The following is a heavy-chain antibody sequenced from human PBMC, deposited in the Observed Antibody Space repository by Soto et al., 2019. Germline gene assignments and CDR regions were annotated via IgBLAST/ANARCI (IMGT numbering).Heavy chain of an antibody. J-gene: IGHJ6*02. CDR3: ARVGGYGMDV. Sequence: PSETQSLTCAVSGYSISSGYYWGWIRQPPGKGLEWIGSIYHSGSTYYNPSLKSRVTISVDTSKNQFSLKLSSVTAADTAVYYCARVGGYGMDVWGQGTTVTVSS. D-gene: IGHD3-10*01. V-gene: IGHV4-38-2*01. CDR2: IYHSGST. CDR1: GYSISSGYY.